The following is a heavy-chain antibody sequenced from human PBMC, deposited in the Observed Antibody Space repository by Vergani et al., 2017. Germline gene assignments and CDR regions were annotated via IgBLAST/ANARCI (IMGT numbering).Heavy chain of an antibody. CDR2: IAAGGGAT. D-gene: IGHD5-12*01. V-gene: IGHV3-23*01. CDR3: VRKWLTNEEVDY. CDR1: GFTFTDYG. Sequence: EVQLLESGGGSVQPGGSLRLSCAASGFTFTDYGMTWVRQAPGRGLEGVSTIAAGGGATFYADSVKGRFTISRGNSKNILYLQLRTLRVDDSAIYYCVRKWLTNEEVDYWGQGTLVTVSS. J-gene: IGHJ4*02.